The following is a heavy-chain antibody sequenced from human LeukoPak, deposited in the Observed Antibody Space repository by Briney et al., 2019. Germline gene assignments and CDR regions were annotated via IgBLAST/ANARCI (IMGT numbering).Heavy chain of an antibody. Sequence: GASVKVSCKASGYTFTSYGISWVRQAPGQGLEWMGWISAYNGNTNYAQKLQGRVTMTTDTSTSTAYMKLRSLRSDDTAVYYCARDLVGGESNFFLYYYYGMDVWGQGTTVTVSS. D-gene: IGHD2-15*01. CDR2: ISAYNGNT. V-gene: IGHV1-18*01. J-gene: IGHJ6*02. CDR3: ARDLVGGESNFFLYYYYGMDV. CDR1: GYTFTSYG.